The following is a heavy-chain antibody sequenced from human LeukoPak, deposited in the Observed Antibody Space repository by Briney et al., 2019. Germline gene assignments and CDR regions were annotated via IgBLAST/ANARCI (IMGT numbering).Heavy chain of an antibody. V-gene: IGHV3-7*01. CDR1: GFTFSRYW. Sequence: PGGSLRLSCAASGFTFSRYWMTWVRQAPGKGLAWVANIKQDGSAKYYMDSVKGRFTISRDNAKNSLYLQMNSLGVEDTAVYYCARVNPLMAPGAVDIWGQGTLVTVSS. CDR3: ARVNPLMAPGAVDI. CDR2: IKQDGSAK. J-gene: IGHJ4*02. D-gene: IGHD2-8*02.